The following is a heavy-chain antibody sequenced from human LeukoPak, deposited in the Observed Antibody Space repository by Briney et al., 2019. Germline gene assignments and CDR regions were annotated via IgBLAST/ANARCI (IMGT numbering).Heavy chain of an antibody. J-gene: IGHJ4*02. CDR2: IYHSGST. D-gene: IGHD5-18*01. V-gene: IGHV4-4*02. Sequence: SETLSLTRAVSGGSISSSNWWSWVRQPPGKGLEWIGEIYHSGSTNYNPSLKSRVTISVDTSKNQFSLKLSSVTAADTAVYYCARGGKQRDFDYWGQGTLVTVSS. CDR3: ARGGKQRDFDY. CDR1: GGSISSSNW.